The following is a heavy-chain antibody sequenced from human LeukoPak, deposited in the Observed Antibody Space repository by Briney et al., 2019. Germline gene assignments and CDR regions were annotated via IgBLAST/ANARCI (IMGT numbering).Heavy chain of an antibody. V-gene: IGHV4-34*01. D-gene: IGHD6-19*01. CDR1: GGSFSGYY. CDR2: INNSGST. J-gene: IGHJ6*03. Sequence: SETLSLTCAVYGGSFSGYYWSWIRQPPGKGLEWIGEINNSGSTNYNPSPKSRDTISVNTSKNQFYLQLSSVTAADTTVDYCARGIAVAGTYYSYYHYMDVWVKGTTVTVSS. CDR3: ARGIAVAGTYYSYYHYMDV.